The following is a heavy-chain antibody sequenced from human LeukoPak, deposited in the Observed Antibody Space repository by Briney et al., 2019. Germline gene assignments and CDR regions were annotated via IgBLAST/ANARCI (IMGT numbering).Heavy chain of an antibody. V-gene: IGHV3-21*04. CDR1: GFTFSSYS. CDR3: ARDWSPTGYSSEVPLTQFDY. D-gene: IGHD6-19*01. J-gene: IGHJ4*02. Sequence: GGSLRLSCAASGFTFSSYSMNWVRQAPGKGLEWVSSISSSSSYIYYADSVKGRFTISRDNAKNSLYLQMNSLRAEDTAVYYCARDWSPTGYSSEVPLTQFDYWGQGTLVTVSS. CDR2: ISSSSSYI.